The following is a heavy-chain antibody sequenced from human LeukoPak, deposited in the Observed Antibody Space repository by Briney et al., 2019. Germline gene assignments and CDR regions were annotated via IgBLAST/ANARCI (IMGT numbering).Heavy chain of an antibody. CDR1: GGSVTTSSYY. D-gene: IGHD2-2*01. J-gene: IGHJ3*02. V-gene: IGHV4-39*01. CDR3: ARRRRRIVVVPAAKGYAFDI. Sequence: SETLSLTCSVSGGSVTTSSYYWGWIRQPPEKGLEWIGSIYYSGSTYYSPSLKSRVTISVDTSKNQFSLKLSSVTAADTAVYYCARRRRRIVVVPAAKGYAFDIWGQGTMVTVSS. CDR2: IYYSGST.